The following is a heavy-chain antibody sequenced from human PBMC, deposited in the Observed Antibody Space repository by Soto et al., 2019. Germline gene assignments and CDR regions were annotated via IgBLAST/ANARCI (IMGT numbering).Heavy chain of an antibody. Sequence: PGGSLRLSCVASGFTFGSHGMHWVRQAPGKGLEWVAVISYDETNEHYVDSVKGRFTISRDNSKSILYLQMNRLRPEDTAVYKCAKDLRTTISYYGMDVWGQGTTVTVSS. CDR2: ISYDETNE. CDR1: GFTFGSHG. V-gene: IGHV3-30*18. J-gene: IGHJ6*02. CDR3: AKDLRTTISYYGMDV.